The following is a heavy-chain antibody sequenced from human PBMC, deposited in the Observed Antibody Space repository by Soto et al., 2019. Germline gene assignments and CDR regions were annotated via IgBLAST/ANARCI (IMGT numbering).Heavy chain of an antibody. CDR3: AGWLPPGEY. V-gene: IGHV1-18*01. Sequence: QVQLVQSGAEVKKPGASVKVSCKASGYTFTSYIISWVRQAPGQGLEWMGWISAYNGNTKYSQKLQGRVTMTTGTATRPAYMELKSLRSSDTAVDYCAGWLPPGEYWGQGTLVTVSS. D-gene: IGHD3-10*01. CDR1: GYTFTSYI. CDR2: ISAYNGNT. J-gene: IGHJ4*02.